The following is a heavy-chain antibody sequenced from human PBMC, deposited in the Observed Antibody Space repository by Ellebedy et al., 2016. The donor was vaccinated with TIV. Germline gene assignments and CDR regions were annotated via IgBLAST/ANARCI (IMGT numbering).Heavy chain of an antibody. CDR3: ARRSTDFAFDS. V-gene: IGHV3-7*03. CDR2: IKQDGSEK. D-gene: IGHD3/OR15-3a*01. CDR1: GFTFSSYW. Sequence: PGGSLRLSCAASGFTFSSYWMSWVRQAPGKGLEWVANIKQDGSEKYYVDSVNGRFTISRDKAKNSLFLQMSSLRAEDPAVYFCARRSTDFAFDSWGQGTLVTVSS. J-gene: IGHJ4*02.